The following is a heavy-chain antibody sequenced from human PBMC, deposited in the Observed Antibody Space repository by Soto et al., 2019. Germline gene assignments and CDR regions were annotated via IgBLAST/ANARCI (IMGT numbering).Heavy chain of an antibody. V-gene: IGHV3-23*01. Sequence: EVQLLESGGGLVQPGGSLRLSCAACGCTFRSDAMSWVRQAPGKGLEWVSAISGSGGSTYYADSVKGRFTISRDNSKNTLYLQMNSLRAEDTAVYYCAKSSTVVTPGWFDPWGQGTLVTASS. J-gene: IGHJ5*02. CDR3: AKSSTVVTPGWFDP. D-gene: IGHD2-2*01. CDR1: GCTFRSDA. CDR2: ISGSGGST.